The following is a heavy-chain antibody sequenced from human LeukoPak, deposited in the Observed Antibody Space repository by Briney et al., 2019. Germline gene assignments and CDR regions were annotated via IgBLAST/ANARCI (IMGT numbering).Heavy chain of an antibody. CDR2: INPNSGGT. CDR1: GYTFTGYY. D-gene: IGHD5-24*01. J-gene: IGHJ6*03. V-gene: IGHV1-2*02. Sequence: GASVKVSCKASGYTFTGYYMHWVRQAPGQGLEWMGWINPNSGGTNYAQKFQGRVTMTRDTSISTAYMELSRLRSDDTAVYYCARDRERTYYYYMDVWGKGTTVTVSS. CDR3: ARDRERTYYYYMDV.